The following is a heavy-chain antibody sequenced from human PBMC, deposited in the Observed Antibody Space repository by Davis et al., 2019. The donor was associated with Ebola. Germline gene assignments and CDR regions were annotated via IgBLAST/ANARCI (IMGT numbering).Heavy chain of an antibody. CDR3: ARIRWGSSSWYGFDY. CDR1: GFSLSTSGMC. D-gene: IGHD6-13*01. J-gene: IGHJ4*02. CDR2: IDWDDDK. Sequence: SGPTLAKPPQTLTLTCTFSGFSLSTSGMCVSWIRQPPGKALEWLALIDWDDDKYYSTSLKTRLTISKDTSKNQVVLTMTNMDPVDTATYYCARIRWGSSSWYGFDYWGQGTLVTVSS. V-gene: IGHV2-70*01.